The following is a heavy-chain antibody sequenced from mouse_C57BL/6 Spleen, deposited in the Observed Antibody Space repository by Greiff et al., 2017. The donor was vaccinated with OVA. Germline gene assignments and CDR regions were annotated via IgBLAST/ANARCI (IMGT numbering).Heavy chain of an antibody. V-gene: IGHV1-4*01. CDR2: INPSSGYS. CDR1: GYTFTSYT. CDR3: ASDYDGSSHYFDY. D-gene: IGHD1-1*01. Sequence: VKLMESGAELARPGASVKMSCKASGYTFTSYTMHWVKQRPGQGLEWIGYINPSSGYSKSNQKFTDKATLTAYKSSCTAYIQLSSMTYEDSAVYYSASDYDGSSHYFDYWGQGTTLTVSS. J-gene: IGHJ2*01.